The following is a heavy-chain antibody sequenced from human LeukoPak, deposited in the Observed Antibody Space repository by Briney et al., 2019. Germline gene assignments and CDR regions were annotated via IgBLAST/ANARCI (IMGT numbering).Heavy chain of an antibody. V-gene: IGHV3-23*01. CDR3: AKAPRRATVTSLDY. CDR1: GFTFSSYA. Sequence: GGSLRLSCAASGFTFSSYAMSWVRQAPGKGLEWVSAISGSGGSTYYADSVKGRCTISRDNSKNTLYLQMNSLRAEDTAVHYCAKAPRRATVTSLDYWAQGTLVTVSS. J-gene: IGHJ4*02. CDR2: ISGSGGST. D-gene: IGHD4-17*01.